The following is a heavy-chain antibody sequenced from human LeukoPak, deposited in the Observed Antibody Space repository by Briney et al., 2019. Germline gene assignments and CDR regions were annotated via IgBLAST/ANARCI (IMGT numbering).Heavy chain of an antibody. CDR3: ARELVAGGPSTWWFDP. CDR1: GGSISSYY. D-gene: IGHD6-19*01. J-gene: IGHJ5*02. Sequence: SETLSLTCTVSGGSISSYYWSWIRQPAGKGLEWIGRIYTSGSTNYNPSLKSRVTMSVDTSKNQFSLKLSSVTAADTAVYYCARELVAGGPSTWWFDPWGQGTLVTVSS. CDR2: IYTSGST. V-gene: IGHV4-4*07.